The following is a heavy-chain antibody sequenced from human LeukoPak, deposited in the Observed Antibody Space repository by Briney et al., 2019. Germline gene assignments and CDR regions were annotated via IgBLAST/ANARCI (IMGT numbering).Heavy chain of an antibody. Sequence: SQTLSLTCAVSGGSISSYYWSWIRQPPGKGLEWIGYIYYSGGTNYNPSLKSRVTISVDTSKNQFSLKLSSVTAADTAVYYCARHLPYSSGWYYDYYYGMDVWGQGTTVTVSS. J-gene: IGHJ6*02. V-gene: IGHV4-59*08. CDR1: GGSISSYY. CDR2: IYYSGGT. CDR3: ARHLPYSSGWYYDYYYGMDV. D-gene: IGHD6-19*01.